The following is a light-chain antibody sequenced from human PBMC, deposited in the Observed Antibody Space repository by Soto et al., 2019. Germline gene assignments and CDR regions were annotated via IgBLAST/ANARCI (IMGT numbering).Light chain of an antibody. J-gene: IGKJ1*01. CDR2: KAS. V-gene: IGKV1-5*03. CDR1: QTISSW. CDR3: QHYNSYSEA. Sequence: DIRMTQSPSTLSGSVGDRVTITCRASQTISSWLAWYQQKPGQAPKLLIYKASTLKSGVPSRFSGSGSGTEFTLTISSLQPDDFATYYCQHYNSYSEAFGQGTKVE.